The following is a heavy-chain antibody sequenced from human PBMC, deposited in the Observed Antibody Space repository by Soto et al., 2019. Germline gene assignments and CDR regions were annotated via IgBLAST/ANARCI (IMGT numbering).Heavy chain of an antibody. CDR2: ISSNGGST. V-gene: IGHV3-64D*06. D-gene: IGHD3-10*01. Sequence: PVGSLRLSCSASGFTFSSYAMHWVRQAPGKGLEYVSAISSNGGSTYYADSVKGRFTISRDNSKNTLYLQMSRLRAEDTAVYYCQITLAGPPHWGRGTLVTVSS. CDR1: GFTFSSYA. J-gene: IGHJ2*01. CDR3: QITLAGPPH.